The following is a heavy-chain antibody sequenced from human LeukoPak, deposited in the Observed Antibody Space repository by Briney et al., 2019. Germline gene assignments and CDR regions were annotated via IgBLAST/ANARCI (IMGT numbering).Heavy chain of an antibody. V-gene: IGHV3-30*03. Sequence: PGGSLILSCAASGFTFSSYGMHWVRQAPGKGLGWVAFISYNGRNEYYADSVKGRFTISRDISKNTLYLQMDSLRTEDTAVYYCARRREHGSGSDWLWGQGTLVTVSS. CDR2: ISYNGRNE. CDR1: GFTFSSYG. CDR3: ARRREHGSGSDWL. J-gene: IGHJ4*02. D-gene: IGHD3-10*01.